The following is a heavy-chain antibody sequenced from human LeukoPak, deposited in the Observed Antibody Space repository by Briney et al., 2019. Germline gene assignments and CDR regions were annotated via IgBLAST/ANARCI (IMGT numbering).Heavy chain of an antibody. J-gene: IGHJ3*02. D-gene: IGHD3-22*01. CDR2: FDPEDGET. Sequence: ASVKVSCKVSGYTLTELSMHWVRQAPGKGLEWMGGFDPEDGETIYAQKFQGRVTMTEDTSTDTAYMELSSLRSEDTAVYYCATSPSKVPLDRYYDSSGYYGDAFDIWGQGTMVTVSS. CDR1: GYTLTELS. CDR3: ATSPSKVPLDRYYDSSGYYGDAFDI. V-gene: IGHV1-24*01.